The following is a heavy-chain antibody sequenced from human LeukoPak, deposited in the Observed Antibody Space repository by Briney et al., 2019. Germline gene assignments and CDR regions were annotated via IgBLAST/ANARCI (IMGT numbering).Heavy chain of an antibody. J-gene: IGHJ6*03. CDR1: GFTVSSNY. D-gene: IGHD7-27*01. Sequence: HPGGSLRLSCAASGFTVSSNYMSWVRQAPGKGLEWVSVIYSGGSTYYADSVKGRFTISRDNSKNTLYLQMNSLRAEDTAVYYCARLAGTLYYYYYMDVWGKGTTVTVSS. V-gene: IGHV3-66*01. CDR2: IYSGGST. CDR3: ARLAGTLYYYYYMDV.